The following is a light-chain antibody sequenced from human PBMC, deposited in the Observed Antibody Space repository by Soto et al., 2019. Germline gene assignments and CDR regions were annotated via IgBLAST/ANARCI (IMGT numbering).Light chain of an antibody. CDR1: SSNIGAGYD. V-gene: IGLV1-40*01. J-gene: IGLJ2*01. CDR2: NNH. CDR3: QSYDGTLTGVI. Sequence: QSVLTQPPSVSGAPGQSVTISCTGTSSNIGAGYDIHWYQQPPGTAPKLVIYNNHNRPSGVPDRFSGSKSGTSGSLAITGLQAEDEADYFCQSYDGTLTGVIFGGGTKLPS.